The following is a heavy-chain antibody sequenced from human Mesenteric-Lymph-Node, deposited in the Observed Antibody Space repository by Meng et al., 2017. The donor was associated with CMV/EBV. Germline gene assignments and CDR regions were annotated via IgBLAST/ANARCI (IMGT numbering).Heavy chain of an antibody. CDR3: ARGNGGSFDY. Sequence: KVSCKAYGYIFTSYDINWVRQATGQGLEWMGWMKPNTGDTGYAQEFQDRVTMTRDTSINTAYMELSSLRSEDTAVYFCARGNGGSFDYWGQGSLVTVSS. CDR2: MKPNTGDT. D-gene: IGHD3-10*01. CDR1: GYIFTSYD. J-gene: IGHJ4*02. V-gene: IGHV1-8*01.